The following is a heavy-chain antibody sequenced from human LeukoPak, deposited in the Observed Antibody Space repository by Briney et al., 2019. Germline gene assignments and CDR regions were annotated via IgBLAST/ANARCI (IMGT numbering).Heavy chain of an antibody. D-gene: IGHD3-10*01. Sequence: SETLSLTCTVSGGSITSYYWSWIRQPPGKGLEWVGYIYYSGSTNYNPSLKSRVTISVDASKNQFSLKLSSVTAADTAVYYCARLRVVRGYGMDVWGQGTTVTVSS. J-gene: IGHJ6*02. V-gene: IGHV4-59*08. CDR2: IYYSGST. CDR1: GGSITSYY. CDR3: ARLRVVRGYGMDV.